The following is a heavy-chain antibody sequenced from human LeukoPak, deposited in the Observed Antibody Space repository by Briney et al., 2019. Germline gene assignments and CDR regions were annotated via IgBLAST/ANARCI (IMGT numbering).Heavy chain of an antibody. J-gene: IGHJ1*01. Sequence: PGGSLRLSCTASGFPFSSYGMQWVRQAPGKGLEWVAFIRYDGSYKYYADSVKGRFTISRDNSKNTLYLQMNSLRTEDTAVYYCAKAESYYDSSGYYYGEYFQHWGQGTLVTVSS. CDR1: GFPFSSYG. CDR2: IRYDGSYK. CDR3: AKAESYYDSSGYYYGEYFQH. V-gene: IGHV3-30*02. D-gene: IGHD3-22*01.